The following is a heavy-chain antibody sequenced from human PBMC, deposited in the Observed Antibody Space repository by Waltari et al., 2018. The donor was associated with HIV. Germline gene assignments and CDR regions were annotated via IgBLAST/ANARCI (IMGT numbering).Heavy chain of an antibody. V-gene: IGHV3-9*01. Sequence: EVQLVESGGGLVQPGRSLRLACAASGFTFDDFAMHWVRQVPGKGLEWVSGITYNGGHFGYGDSAKGRFTISRDNTKNFLYLQMDSLRTEDTGFYYCVKGGYTFEAFGDFWGQGTLVTVSS. CDR2: ITYNGGHF. J-gene: IGHJ4*02. D-gene: IGHD5-18*01. CDR3: VKGGYTFEAFGDF. CDR1: GFTFDDFA.